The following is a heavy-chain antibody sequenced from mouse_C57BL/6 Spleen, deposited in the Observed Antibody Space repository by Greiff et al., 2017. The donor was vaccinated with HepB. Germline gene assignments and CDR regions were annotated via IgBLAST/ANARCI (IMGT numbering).Heavy chain of an antibody. D-gene: IGHD1-1*01. Sequence: EVKLVESGGGLVKPGGSLKLSCAASGFTFSSYTMSWVRQTPEKRLEWVATISGGGGNTYYPDSVKGRFTISRDNAKNTLYLQMRSLRSEDTALYYCARHVTTVVDVDYWGQGTSVTVSS. V-gene: IGHV5-9*01. CDR2: ISGGGGNT. J-gene: IGHJ4*01. CDR3: ARHVTTVVDVDY. CDR1: GFTFSSYT.